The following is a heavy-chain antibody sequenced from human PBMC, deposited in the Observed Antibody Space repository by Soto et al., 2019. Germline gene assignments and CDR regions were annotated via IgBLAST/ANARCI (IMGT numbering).Heavy chain of an antibody. CDR3: ASGLRGMDV. CDR1: GGSFSGYY. Sequence: QVQLQQWGAGLLKPSETLSLTCAVYGGSFSGYYWSWIRQPPGKGLEWIGEINHSGSTNYNPSLKSRVTISVDTSKDQFSLKLRSVTAADTAVYYCASGLRGMDVWGQGTTVTVSS. V-gene: IGHV4-34*01. CDR2: INHSGST. J-gene: IGHJ6*02.